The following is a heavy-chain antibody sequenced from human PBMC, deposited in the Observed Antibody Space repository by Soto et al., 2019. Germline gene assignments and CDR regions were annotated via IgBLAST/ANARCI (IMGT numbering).Heavy chain of an antibody. Sequence: GGSLRLSCAASGFTFSSYSMHWVRQAPGKGLEYVSSISSNGGSTYHVNSVKGRFTISRDNSKNMLYLQMGSLRTEDMAVYYCARGYCSGGSCYYFDYWGQGTLVTVSS. CDR2: ISSNGGST. CDR3: ARGYCSGGSCYYFDY. D-gene: IGHD2-15*01. J-gene: IGHJ4*02. V-gene: IGHV3-64*01. CDR1: GFTFSSYS.